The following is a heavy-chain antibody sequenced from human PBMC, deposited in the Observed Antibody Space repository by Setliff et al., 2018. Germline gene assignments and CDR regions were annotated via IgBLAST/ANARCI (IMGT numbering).Heavy chain of an antibody. CDR3: ARGYYDSYARYYVVGDY. CDR1: GGTFSTYA. Sequence: SVKVSCKVSGGTFSTYAISWVRQAPGQGLEWMGGIISMFGTTNYAQKFQGRVTITTDKSTSTAYMELSSLRSEDTAIYYCARGYYDSYARYYVVGDYWGQGTPVTVSS. D-gene: IGHD3-22*01. J-gene: IGHJ4*02. CDR2: IISMFGTT. V-gene: IGHV1-69*05.